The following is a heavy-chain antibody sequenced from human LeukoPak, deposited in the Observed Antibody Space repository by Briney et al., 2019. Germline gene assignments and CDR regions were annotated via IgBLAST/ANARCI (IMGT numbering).Heavy chain of an antibody. V-gene: IGHV1-69*05. CDR1: GGTFSSYA. D-gene: IGHD3-3*01. CDR3: ARGVLYDFWSGYSGRFDY. J-gene: IGHJ4*02. CDR2: IIPIFGTA. Sequence: ASVKVSCKASGGTFSSYAISWVRQAPGQGLEWMRGIIPIFGTANYAQKFQGRVTITTDESTSTAYMELSSLRSEDTAVYYCARGVLYDFWSGYSGRFDYWGQGTLVTVSS.